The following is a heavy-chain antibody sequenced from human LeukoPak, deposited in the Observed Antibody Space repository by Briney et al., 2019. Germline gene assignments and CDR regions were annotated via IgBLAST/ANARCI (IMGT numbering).Heavy chain of an antibody. D-gene: IGHD5-18*01. V-gene: IGHV4-34*01. CDR2: INHSGST. J-gene: IGHJ4*02. Sequence: PSETLSLTCAVYGGSFSGYYWSWIRQPPGKGLEWIGEINHSGSTNYNPSLKSRVTISVDTSKNQFSLKLSSVTAADTAVYYCAKAAGYSYGFSSYYFDYWGQGTLVTVSS. CDR3: AKAAGYSYGFSSYYFDY. CDR1: GGSFSGYY.